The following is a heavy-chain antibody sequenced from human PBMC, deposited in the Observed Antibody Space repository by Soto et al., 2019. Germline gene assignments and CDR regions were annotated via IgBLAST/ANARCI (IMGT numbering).Heavy chain of an antibody. CDR1: GFTFSSYG. CDR3: ARDLFMVTTAGDAFDI. J-gene: IGHJ3*02. Sequence: QVQLVESGGGVVQPGRSLRLSCAASGFTFSSYGMHWVRQAPGKGLEWVAVIWYDGSNKYYADSVKGRFTISRDNTKNTLYLQMNSLTAEDTAVYSGARDLFMVTTAGDAFDIWGQGTMVTVSS. D-gene: IGHD2-21*02. CDR2: IWYDGSNK. V-gene: IGHV3-33*01.